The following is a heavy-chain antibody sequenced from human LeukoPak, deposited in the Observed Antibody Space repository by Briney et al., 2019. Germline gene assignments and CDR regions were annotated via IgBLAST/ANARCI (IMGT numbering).Heavy chain of an antibody. V-gene: IGHV3-7*01. Sequence: GGSLRLSCAASGFTFSSYWMNWVRQAPGKGLEWVANIKQDGSEKYYVDSVKGRFTISRDNAKNSLYLQMNSLRAEDTAVYYCAREYSIAVAGPTFDYWGQGTLVTVSS. CDR2: IKQDGSEK. J-gene: IGHJ4*02. CDR3: AREYSIAVAGPTFDY. D-gene: IGHD6-19*01. CDR1: GFTFSSYW.